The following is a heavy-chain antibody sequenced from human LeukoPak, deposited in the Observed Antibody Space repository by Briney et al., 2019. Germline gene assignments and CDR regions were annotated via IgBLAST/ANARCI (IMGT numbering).Heavy chain of an antibody. CDR3: ARSGVGSKYSYGYPTA. CDR2: IYHSGST. CDR1: GGSLSSSNW. D-gene: IGHD5-18*01. Sequence: SETLSLTCAVSGGSLSSSNWWSWVRPPPGKGLEWIGEIYHSGSTNYNPSLKSRVTISVDKSKNQFSLKLSSVTAADTAVYYCARSGVGSKYSYGYPTAWGQGTLVTVSS. V-gene: IGHV4-4*02. J-gene: IGHJ5*02.